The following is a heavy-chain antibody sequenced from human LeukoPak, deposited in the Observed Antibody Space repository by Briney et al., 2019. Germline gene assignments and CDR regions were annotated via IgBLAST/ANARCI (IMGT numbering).Heavy chain of an antibody. Sequence: GGSLRLSCAASGFTFSSYDMHWVRQATGKGLEWVSASGTTGDTCYPGSMEGRFIISRENAKNSLYLQMNSLRAGDTAVYYCARVFRGRGWSEIDVWGQGTLVTVPS. V-gene: IGHV3-13*01. CDR3: ARVFRGRGWSEIDV. CDR1: GFTFSSYD. J-gene: IGHJ5*02. D-gene: IGHD6-19*01. CDR2: SGTTGDT.